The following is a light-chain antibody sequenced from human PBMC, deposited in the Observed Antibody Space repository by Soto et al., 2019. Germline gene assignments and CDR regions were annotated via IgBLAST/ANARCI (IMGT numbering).Light chain of an antibody. CDR2: WAS. J-gene: IGKJ2*01. CDR1: QSGLYSANNKNH. V-gene: IGKV4-1*01. CDR3: QQYYTTPYT. Sequence: DIVMTQSPDSLAVSLGERATINCKSSQSGLYSANNKNHLVWYQQKPGQPPKLITYWASTRESGVPDRFSGSGSGTDFTLTISSLQAEDVAVYYCQQYYTTPYTFGQGTKLEIK.